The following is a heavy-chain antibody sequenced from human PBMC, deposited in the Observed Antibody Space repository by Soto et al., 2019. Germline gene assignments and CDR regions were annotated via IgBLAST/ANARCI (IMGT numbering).Heavy chain of an antibody. CDR3: AREMKQLVQEGFLQH. CDR1: GFTFSSYT. J-gene: IGHJ1*01. Sequence: PGGSVRLSCAASGFTFSSYTMHWVRQAPGKGLEWVSSISTGSSYIYYADSLKGRFTISRDNAGNSLYLQMNSLRAEDTAVYYCAREMKQLVQEGFLQHWGQGTLVTVSS. CDR2: ISTGSSYI. V-gene: IGHV3-21*01. D-gene: IGHD6-13*01.